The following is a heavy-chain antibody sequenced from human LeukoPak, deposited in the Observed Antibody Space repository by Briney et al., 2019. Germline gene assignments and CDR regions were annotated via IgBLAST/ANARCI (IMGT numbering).Heavy chain of an antibody. V-gene: IGHV3-33*01. Sequence: GGSLRLSCAASGFTFSSYGMHWVRQAPGKGLEWVAVIWYDGSNKYYADSVKGRSTISGDNSKNTLYLQMNSLRAEDTAVYYCARYNMVAGKAGVDYWGQGTLVTVSS. CDR1: GFTFSSYG. J-gene: IGHJ4*02. D-gene: IGHD6-19*01. CDR3: ARYNMVAGKAGVDY. CDR2: IWYDGSNK.